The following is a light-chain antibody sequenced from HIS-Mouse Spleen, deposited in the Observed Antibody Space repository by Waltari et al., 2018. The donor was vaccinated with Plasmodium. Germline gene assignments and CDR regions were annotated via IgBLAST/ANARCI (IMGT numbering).Light chain of an antibody. CDR3: YSTDSSGNHRV. V-gene: IGLV3-10*01. CDR2: EDS. Sequence: SYELTQPPSVSVSPGQTARITCSGDALPNNYDYWYQQKSGQDPVLVIYEDSKRPSGIPERFSGSSSGTMATLTISGAQVEDEADYYCYSTDSSGNHRVFGGGTKLTVL. CDR1: ALPNNY. J-gene: IGLJ3*02.